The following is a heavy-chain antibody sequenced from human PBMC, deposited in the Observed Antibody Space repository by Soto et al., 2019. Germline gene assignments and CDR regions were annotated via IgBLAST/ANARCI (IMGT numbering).Heavy chain of an antibody. CDR3: ASSPAFSSSWYGIPPDPSHGMDV. Sequence: QMQLVQSGAEVKRPGASVRVSCKSSGYTFTSFYIHWVRQAPGQGLEWMGIINPSGGITNFAQRFHGRVTMTRDMSTKTHYMELSSLKSDDTAVYYCASSPAFSSSWYGIPPDPSHGMDVWGQGTTVTVS. V-gene: IGHV1-46*01. J-gene: IGHJ6*02. D-gene: IGHD6-13*01. CDR1: GYTFTSFY. CDR2: INPSGGIT.